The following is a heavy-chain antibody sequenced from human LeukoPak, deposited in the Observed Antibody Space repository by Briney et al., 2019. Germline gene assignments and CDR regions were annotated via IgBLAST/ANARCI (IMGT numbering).Heavy chain of an antibody. CDR1: GYTFTSYD. CDR3: ARVSYSSGWYGNDAFDI. J-gene: IGHJ3*02. Sequence: ASVQVSCKASGYTFTSYDINWVRQATGQGLEWMGWMNPNSGNTGYAQKFQGRVTMTRNTSISTAYMELSSLRTEDTAVYYCARVSYSSGWYGNDAFDIWGQGTMVTVSS. D-gene: IGHD6-19*01. CDR2: MNPNSGNT. V-gene: IGHV1-8*01.